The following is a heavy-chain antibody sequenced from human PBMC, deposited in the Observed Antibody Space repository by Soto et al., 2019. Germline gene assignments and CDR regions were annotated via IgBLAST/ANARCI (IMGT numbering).Heavy chain of an antibody. D-gene: IGHD6-13*01. CDR1: GYTFTSYD. CDR2: MNPNSGNT. J-gene: IGHJ6*02. CDR3: ARRGYSSSWYYYYYYGMDV. V-gene: IGHV1-8*01. Sequence: QVQLVQSGAEVKKPGASVKVSCKASGYTFTSYDINWVRQATGQGLEWMGWMNPNSGNTGYAQKFQGRVTMTRTTSISTAYMALSSLRSEDTAVYYCARRGYSSSWYYYYYYGMDVWGQGTTVTVSS.